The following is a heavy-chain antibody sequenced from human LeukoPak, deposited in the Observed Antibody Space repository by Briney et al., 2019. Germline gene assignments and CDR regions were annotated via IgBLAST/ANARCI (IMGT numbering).Heavy chain of an antibody. V-gene: IGHV2-5*02. D-gene: IGHD6-13*01. J-gene: IGHJ4*02. CDR1: GFPLSTSGVG. CDR3: AHRQYSSTYDY. Sequence: SGPTLVKPTQTLTLTCTFSGFPLSTSGVGVGWIRQPPGKALEWLAVIYWDDDKRYSPSLKSRLTITKDPSKDQVVLTMTNMDPVDTATYFCAHRQYSSTYDYWGQGSLVTVSS. CDR2: IYWDDDK.